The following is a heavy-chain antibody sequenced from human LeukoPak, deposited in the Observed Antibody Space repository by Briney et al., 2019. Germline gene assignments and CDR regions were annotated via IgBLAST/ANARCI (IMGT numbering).Heavy chain of an antibody. J-gene: IGHJ4*02. CDR2: LSSDGSDK. Sequence: GRSLRLSCAASGFTFSNYPMHWVRQAPGKGLEWAALLSSDGSDKYYADSVKGRFTISRDNSKNTLYLQMNSLRAEDTAVYYCARWMNYYDSSGYHWGQGTLLTVSS. CDR3: ARWMNYYDSSGYH. CDR1: GFTFSNYP. D-gene: IGHD3-22*01. V-gene: IGHV3-30*04.